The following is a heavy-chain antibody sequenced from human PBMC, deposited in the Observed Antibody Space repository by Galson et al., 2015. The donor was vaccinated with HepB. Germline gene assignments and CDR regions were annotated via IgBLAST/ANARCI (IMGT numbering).Heavy chain of an antibody. Sequence: QSGAEVKKPGESLKISCRGSGYTFGHYWIGWVRQMPGKGLEWMGIIYPDDSTVRYSPSFQGQVTISADKSTATAYLEWSSLKASDTAMYFCARFSAAGFSLNWFDPWAREPWSPSPQ. CDR3: ARFSAAGFSLNWFDP. CDR2: IYPDDSTV. J-gene: IGHJ5*02. V-gene: IGHV5-51*01. CDR1: GYTFGHYW. D-gene: IGHD1-14*01.